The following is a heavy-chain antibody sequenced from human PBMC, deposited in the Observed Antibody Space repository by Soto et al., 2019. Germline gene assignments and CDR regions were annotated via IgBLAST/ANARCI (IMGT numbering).Heavy chain of an antibody. J-gene: IGHJ4*02. CDR3: AAWFYGSGSYLYSDY. V-gene: IGHV1-18*01. D-gene: IGHD3-10*01. CDR2: ISAYNGNT. Sequence: ASVKVSCKASGYTFTSYGISWVRQAPGQGLEWMGWISAYNGNTNYAQKLQERVTMTTDTSTSTAYMELSSLRSEDTAVYYCAAWFYGSGSYLYSDYWGQGTLVTVSS. CDR1: GYTFTSYG.